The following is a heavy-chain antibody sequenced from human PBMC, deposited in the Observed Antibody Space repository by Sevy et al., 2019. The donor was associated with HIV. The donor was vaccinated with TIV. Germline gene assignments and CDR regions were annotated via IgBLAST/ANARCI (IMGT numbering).Heavy chain of an antibody. V-gene: IGHV3-48*01. CDR3: ARGVGAISPMLDY. CDR2: ISSSSSTI. CDR1: GFTFSSYS. D-gene: IGHD1-26*01. Sequence: GGSLRLSCAASGFTFSSYSMNWVRQAPGKGLEWVSYISSSSSTIYYADSVKGRFTISRDNAKNSLYLQMNSLRAEDTAVYYCARGVGAISPMLDYWGQGTLVTVSS. J-gene: IGHJ4*02.